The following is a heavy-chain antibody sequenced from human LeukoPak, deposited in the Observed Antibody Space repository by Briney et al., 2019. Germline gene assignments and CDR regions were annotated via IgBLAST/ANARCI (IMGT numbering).Heavy chain of an antibody. D-gene: IGHD6-13*01. CDR2: IIPIFGTA. Sequence: SVKVSCKASGGIFSSYAISWVRQAPGQGLEWMGGIIPIFGTANYAQKFQGRVTITADESTSTAYMELSSLRSEDTAVYYCASAIVSSSWYNLDYWGQGTLVTVSS. CDR3: ASAIVSSSWYNLDY. J-gene: IGHJ4*02. V-gene: IGHV1-69*13. CDR1: GGIFSSYA.